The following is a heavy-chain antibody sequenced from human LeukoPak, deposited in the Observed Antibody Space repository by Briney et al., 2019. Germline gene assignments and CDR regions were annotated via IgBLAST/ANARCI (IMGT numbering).Heavy chain of an antibody. Sequence: SSETLSLTCAVYGGSFSGYYWSWIRQPPGKGLEWIGEINHSGSTNYNPSLKSRVTISVDPSKNQFSLKLSSVTAADTAVYYCARVTVAVKNPVPFDPWGQGTLVTVSS. CDR1: GGSFSGYY. D-gene: IGHD5-18*01. CDR3: ARVTVAVKNPVPFDP. V-gene: IGHV4-34*01. CDR2: INHSGST. J-gene: IGHJ5*02.